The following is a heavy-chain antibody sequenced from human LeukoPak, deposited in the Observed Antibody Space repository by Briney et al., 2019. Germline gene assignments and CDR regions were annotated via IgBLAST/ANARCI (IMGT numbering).Heavy chain of an antibody. CDR2: IGSSSTRI. J-gene: IGHJ4*02. V-gene: IGHV3-21*01. CDR3: ARGVSYRVVVTATDFDY. Sequence: GGSLRLSCEASGFTFTSYYMNWVRQAPGRGLEWVSSIGSSSTRIYYADSVKGRFTISRDNAMNSLYLQMNSLRAEDTAVYYCARGVSYRVVVTATDFDYWGQGTLVTVSS. D-gene: IGHD2-21*02. CDR1: GFTFTSYY.